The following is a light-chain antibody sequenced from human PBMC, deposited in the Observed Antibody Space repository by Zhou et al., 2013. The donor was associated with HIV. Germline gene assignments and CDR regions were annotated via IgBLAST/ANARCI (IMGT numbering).Light chain of an antibody. CDR3: QQSYTTPET. CDR1: QGISRW. J-gene: IGKJ4*01. Sequence: DIQMTQSPSSVSASVGDRVTITCRASQGISRWLAWYQQKPGKAPKVLIYTASNLQSGVPSRFSGSGYGTDFTLTISSLQPEDFANYYCQQSYTTPETFGGGPRWRSN. CDR2: TAS. V-gene: IGKV1-12*01.